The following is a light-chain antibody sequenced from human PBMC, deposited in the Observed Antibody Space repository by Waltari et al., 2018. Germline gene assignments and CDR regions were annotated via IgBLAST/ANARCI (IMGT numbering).Light chain of an antibody. CDR2: GKN. CDR1: SLRSYY. CDR3: NSRDSSGNHLRV. Sequence: SSELTQDPAVSVALGQTVRITCQGDSLRSYYASWYQQKPGQAPVLVIYGKNNRPSGIPDRFSGSSLGNTASLTITGAQVEDEADYYCNSRDSSGNHLRVFGGGTKLTVL. V-gene: IGLV3-19*01. J-gene: IGLJ3*02.